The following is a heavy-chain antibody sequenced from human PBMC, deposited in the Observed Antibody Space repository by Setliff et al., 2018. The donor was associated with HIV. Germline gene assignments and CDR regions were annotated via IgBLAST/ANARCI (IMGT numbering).Heavy chain of an antibody. CDR3: ARNPGGRIPLDH. J-gene: IGHJ4*02. CDR1: GGSISSVNW. V-gene: IGHV4-4*02. CDR2: IDHSGGT. D-gene: IGHD3-16*01. Sequence: SETLSLTCAVSGGSISSVNWWTWVRQPPGKGLEWIGEIDHSGGTKYNPSLTGRVTMSVDKSKNQFSLNLNSVTAADTAVYYCARNPGGRIPLDHWSQGTLVTVSS.